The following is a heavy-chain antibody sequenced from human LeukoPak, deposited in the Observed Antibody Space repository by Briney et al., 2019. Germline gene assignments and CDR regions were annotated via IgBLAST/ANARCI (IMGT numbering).Heavy chain of an antibody. V-gene: IGHV3-74*01. Sequence: GGSLRLSCAASGFTFSSYWIHWVRQAPGKGLVWVSRINSDGSSTSYADSVKGRFTISRDNAKNTLYLQMNSLRAEDTAVYYCARDPAYSGYDRYNWFDPWGQGTLVTVSS. CDR2: INSDGSST. D-gene: IGHD5-12*01. J-gene: IGHJ5*02. CDR3: ARDPAYSGYDRYNWFDP. CDR1: GFTFSSYW.